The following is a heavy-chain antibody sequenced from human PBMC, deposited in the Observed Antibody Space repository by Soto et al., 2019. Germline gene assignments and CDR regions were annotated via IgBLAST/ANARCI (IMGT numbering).Heavy chain of an antibody. D-gene: IGHD2-8*01. V-gene: IGHV4-59*08. CDR1: GGSISSYY. Sequence: SETLSLTCTVSGGSISSYYWSWIRQPPGKGLEWIGYIYYSGSTNYNPSLKSRVTISVDTSKNQFSLKLSSVTAADTAVYYCARRTVSSGYCTNGVCHLNYYYMDVWGKGTTVTVSS. J-gene: IGHJ6*03. CDR3: ARRTVSSGYCTNGVCHLNYYYMDV. CDR2: IYYSGST.